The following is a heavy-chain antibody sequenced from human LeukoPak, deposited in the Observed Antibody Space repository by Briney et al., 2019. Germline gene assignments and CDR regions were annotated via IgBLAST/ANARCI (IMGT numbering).Heavy chain of an antibody. CDR3: ARLAVAYFDY. V-gene: IGHV3-66*04. J-gene: IGHJ4*02. Sequence: GGSLGLSCAVSGFTVSSSYLSWVRQAPGKGLEWVSVINSGGTTYYADPVKGRFIISRDNSKNTLYLQMNSLRAEDTAVYYCARLAVAYFDYWGQGTLVTVSS. D-gene: IGHD6-19*01. CDR1: GFTVSSSY. CDR2: INSGGTT.